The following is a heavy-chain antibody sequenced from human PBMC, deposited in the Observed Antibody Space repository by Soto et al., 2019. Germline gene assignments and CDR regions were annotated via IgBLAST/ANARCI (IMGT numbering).Heavy chain of an antibody. D-gene: IGHD3-16*01. CDR3: ARFDYAQLFDY. CDR1: GGSISSSSYY. Sequence: SETLSLTCTVSGGSISSSSYYRGWIRQPPGKGLEWIGSIYYSGSTYYNPSLKSRVTISVDTSKNQFSLKLSSVTAADTAVYYCARFDYAQLFDYWGQGTLVTVSS. CDR2: IYYSGST. J-gene: IGHJ4*02. V-gene: IGHV4-39*01.